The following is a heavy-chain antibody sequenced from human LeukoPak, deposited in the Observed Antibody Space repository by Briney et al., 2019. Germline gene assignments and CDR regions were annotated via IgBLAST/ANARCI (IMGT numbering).Heavy chain of an antibody. D-gene: IGHD5-12*01. CDR2: INPNGGTA. Sequence: AXXKVSCKASGYTFTSYYMHWVRQTPGQGLEWMGIINPNGGTATYAQKLQGRVTMTTDTSTSTVYMELSSLRSEDTAVYYCARDGGYDSAYYYGMDVWGQGTTVTVSS. CDR3: ARDGGYDSAYYYGMDV. J-gene: IGHJ6*02. V-gene: IGHV1-46*04. CDR1: GYTFTSYY.